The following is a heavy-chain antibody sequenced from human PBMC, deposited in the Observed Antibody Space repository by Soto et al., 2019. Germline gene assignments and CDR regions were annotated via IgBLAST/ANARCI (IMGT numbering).Heavy chain of an antibody. J-gene: IGHJ4*02. Sequence: ASVKVSCKASGYTFTSYGISWVRQAPGQGLEWMGWISAYNGNTNYAQKLQGRVTMTTDTSTSTAYMELRSLRSDDTAVYYCARVEITIFGVVIIYFDYWGQGPRSPSPQ. CDR1: GYTFTSYG. CDR3: ARVEITIFGVVIIYFDY. CDR2: ISAYNGNT. V-gene: IGHV1-18*01. D-gene: IGHD3-3*01.